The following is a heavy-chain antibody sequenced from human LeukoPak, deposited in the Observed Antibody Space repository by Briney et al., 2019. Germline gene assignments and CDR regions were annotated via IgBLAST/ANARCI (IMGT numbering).Heavy chain of an antibody. CDR3: ARDVSGTGGKDY. D-gene: IGHD1-1*01. CDR2: IKQDGSQK. Sequence: GGSLRLSCAGSGFTFSTYWMSWIRQVPGKGLEWVANIKQDGSQKYYVDSVKGRFTISRDNAKNSLYLQMNSLRAEDTAVYYCARDVSGTGGKDYWGQGTLVTVSS. CDR1: GFTFSTYW. J-gene: IGHJ4*02. V-gene: IGHV3-7*01.